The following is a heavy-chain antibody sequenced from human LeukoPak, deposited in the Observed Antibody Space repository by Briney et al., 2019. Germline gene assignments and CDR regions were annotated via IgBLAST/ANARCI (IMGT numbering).Heavy chain of an antibody. J-gene: IGHJ6*02. D-gene: IGHD6-13*01. CDR2: IYYSGST. CDR3: ASVAAAGYYYGMDV. V-gene: IGHV4-59*08. CDR1: GGSISSYY. Sequence: SETLSLTCTVSGGSISSYYWSWIRQPPGMGLEWIGYIYYSGSTNYNPSLKSRVTISVDTSKNQFSLKLSSVTAADTAVYYCASVAAAGYYYGMDVWGQGTTVTVSS.